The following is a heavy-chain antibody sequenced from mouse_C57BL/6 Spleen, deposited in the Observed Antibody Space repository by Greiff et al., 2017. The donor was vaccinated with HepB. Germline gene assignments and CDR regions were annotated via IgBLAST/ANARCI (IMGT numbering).Heavy chain of an antibody. V-gene: IGHV1-53*01. D-gene: IGHD1-1*01. CDR3: ARSYYGSSYKDYAMDY. J-gene: IGHJ4*01. Sequence: QVQLKQPGTELVKPGASVKLSCKASGYTFTSYWMHWVKQRPGQGLEWIGNINPSNGGTNYNEKFKSKATLTVDKSSSTAYMQLSSLTSEDSAVYDCARSYYGSSYKDYAMDYWGQGTAVTVSS. CDR1: GYTFTSYW. CDR2: INPSNGGT.